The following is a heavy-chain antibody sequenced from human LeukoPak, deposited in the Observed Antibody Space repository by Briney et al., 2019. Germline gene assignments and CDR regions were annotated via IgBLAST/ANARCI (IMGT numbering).Heavy chain of an antibody. Sequence: SETLSLTCAVYGGSFSGYYWSWIRQPPGKGLEWIGEINHSGSTNYNPSLKSRVTISVDTSKNQFSLKLSSVTAADTAVYYCARRSYDFWSGYYRVYDYWGQGTLVTVSS. V-gene: IGHV4-34*01. D-gene: IGHD3-3*01. CDR1: GGSFSGYY. CDR3: ARRSYDFWSGYYRVYDY. CDR2: INHSGST. J-gene: IGHJ4*02.